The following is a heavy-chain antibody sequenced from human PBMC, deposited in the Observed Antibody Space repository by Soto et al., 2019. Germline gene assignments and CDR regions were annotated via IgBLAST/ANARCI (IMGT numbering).Heavy chain of an antibody. CDR1: GFTFRNYD. J-gene: IGHJ6*02. CDR2: ISAAGDR. Sequence: EVQLVESGGGLVQPGGSLRLSCEASGFTFRNYDMLWVRQGTGKGLEWVSGISAAGDRDYADSVEGRFTISRENAQNSFFLQMNSLRVGDTAVYYGARTDRDFYGRDVGGQGTTVIVSS. CDR3: ARTDRDFYGRDV. V-gene: IGHV3-13*05.